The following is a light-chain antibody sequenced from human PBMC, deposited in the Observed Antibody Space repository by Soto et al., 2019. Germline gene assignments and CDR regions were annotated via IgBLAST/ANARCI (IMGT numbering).Light chain of an antibody. CDR1: SGDIGGYDY. J-gene: IGLJ1*01. Sequence: QSALTQPPSASGSPGQSVTISCTGTSGDIGGYDYVSWYQQHPGKAPKLMIYEVTKRPLGVPDRFSGSKSGNTASLTVSGLQAEDEADYYCSSNKIGSTYVFGTGTKVTVL. CDR2: EVT. CDR3: SSNKIGSTYV. V-gene: IGLV2-8*01.